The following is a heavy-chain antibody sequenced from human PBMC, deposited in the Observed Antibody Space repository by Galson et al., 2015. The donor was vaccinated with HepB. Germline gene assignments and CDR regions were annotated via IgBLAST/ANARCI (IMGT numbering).Heavy chain of an antibody. D-gene: IGHD3-16*01. V-gene: IGHV5-51*03. Sequence: QSGAEVKKPGESLKISCTGSGYSFTSYWIAWVRQKPGKGLEWMGIIYPGDSDTRYSPSFQGQVTISADKSIFTAYLQWSSLKASDTAIYYCARRPYYIWGEDRWDAFDIWGQGTMVTVSS. J-gene: IGHJ3*02. CDR1: GYSFTSYW. CDR3: ARRPYYIWGEDRWDAFDI. CDR2: IYPGDSDT.